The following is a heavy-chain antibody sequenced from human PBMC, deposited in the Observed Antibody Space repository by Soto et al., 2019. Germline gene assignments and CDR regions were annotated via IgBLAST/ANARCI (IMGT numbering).Heavy chain of an antibody. CDR1: GFTFSSYA. CDR3: AKGSSRAVVYASYFDY. D-gene: IGHD2-8*02. CDR2: ISGSGGST. V-gene: IGHV3-23*01. J-gene: IGHJ4*02. Sequence: GGSLRLSCAASGFTFSSYAMSWVRQAPGKGLEWVSAISGSGGSTYYADSVKGRFTISRDNSKDTLYLQMNSLRAEDTAVYYCAKGSSRAVVYASYFDYWGQGTLVTVSS.